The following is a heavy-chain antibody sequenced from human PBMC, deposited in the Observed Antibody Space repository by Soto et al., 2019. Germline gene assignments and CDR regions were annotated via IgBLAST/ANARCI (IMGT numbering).Heavy chain of an antibody. CDR3: ASRDPGTSVDY. V-gene: IGHV4-4*02. CDR1: GGCLTSNNW. CDR2: IYRTGST. J-gene: IGHJ4*02. Sequence: ETLSLTCAVSGGCLTSNNWWTWVRQPPGQGLEWIGEIYRTGSTNYNPSLKSRVTISLDKSENQFSLKVTSLTAADTAVYYCASRDPGTSVDYWGQGTLVTVS. D-gene: IGHD1-7*01.